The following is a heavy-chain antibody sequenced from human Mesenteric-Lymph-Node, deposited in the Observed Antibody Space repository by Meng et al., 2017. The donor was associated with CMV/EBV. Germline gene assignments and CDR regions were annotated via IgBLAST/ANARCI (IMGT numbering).Heavy chain of an antibody. CDR2: IIPLLGIA. CDR3: AGGIAAAGSRWFDP. Sequence: QVQLVQSGAEVKKHGSSVKVSCRASGGTFSSYTISWVRQAPGPGLEWMGRIIPLLGIANYAQKFQGRVTITADKSTSTAYMELSSLRSEDTAVYYCAGGIAAAGSRWFDPWGQGTLVTVSS. J-gene: IGHJ5*02. D-gene: IGHD6-13*01. CDR1: GGTFSSYT. V-gene: IGHV1-69*02.